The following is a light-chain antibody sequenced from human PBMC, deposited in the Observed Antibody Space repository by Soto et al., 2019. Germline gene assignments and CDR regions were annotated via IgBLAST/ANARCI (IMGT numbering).Light chain of an antibody. CDR3: SSYRSGSLYL. V-gene: IGLV2-14*03. J-gene: IGLJ1*01. Sequence: QSALTQPAAVSGSPGQSITISCTGTSSDVGGYNYVSWYQQHPGKAPKLIINDVTNRPSGVSNRFSGSKSGNTAYLTISGLQTEDEADYYCSSYRSGSLYLFGTGTKVTVL. CDR1: SSDVGGYNY. CDR2: DVT.